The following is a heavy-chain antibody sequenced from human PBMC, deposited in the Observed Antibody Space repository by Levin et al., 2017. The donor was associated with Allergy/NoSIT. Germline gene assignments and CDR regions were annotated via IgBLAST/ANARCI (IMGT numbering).Heavy chain of an antibody. CDR1: GFTFSSYA. Sequence: GESLKISCAASGFTFSSYAMSWVRQAPGKGLEWVSAISGSGGSTYYADSVKGRFTISRDNSKNTLYLQMNSLRAEDTAVYYCASLRDYYDSSGYSTLYFDYWGQGTLVTVSS. D-gene: IGHD3-22*01. V-gene: IGHV3-23*01. CDR3: ASLRDYYDSSGYSTLYFDY. CDR2: ISGSGGST. J-gene: IGHJ4*02.